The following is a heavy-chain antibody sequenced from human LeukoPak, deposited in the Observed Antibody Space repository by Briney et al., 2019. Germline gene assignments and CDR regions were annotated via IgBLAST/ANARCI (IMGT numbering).Heavy chain of an antibody. Sequence: ASVKVSCKASGGTFSSYAISWVRQAPGQGLEWGWGIIPIFGTANYAQKFQGRVTISADESTSTAYMELSSLRSEDTAVYYCARDIKDYYYYYYMDVWGKGTTVTVSS. D-gene: IGHD1-14*01. CDR1: GGTFSSYA. J-gene: IGHJ6*03. CDR3: ARDIKDYYYYYYMDV. CDR2: IIPIFGTA. V-gene: IGHV1-69*13.